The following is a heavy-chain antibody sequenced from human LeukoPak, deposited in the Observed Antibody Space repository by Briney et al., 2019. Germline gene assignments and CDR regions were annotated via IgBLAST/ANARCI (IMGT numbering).Heavy chain of an antibody. CDR1: GDTLTKLS. CDR2: YDPEEGER. Sequence: ASVKVSCKVSGDTLTKLSMHWVRQAPGKGLEWIGHYDPEEGERPYAQKFQGRLTMTEDTSTDTAYMELSSLTSEDTAVYFCTIDKESTTWNYYYYMEVWGKGTTVTVSS. J-gene: IGHJ6*03. V-gene: IGHV1-24*01. D-gene: IGHD5/OR15-5a*01. CDR3: TIDKESTTWNYYYYMEV.